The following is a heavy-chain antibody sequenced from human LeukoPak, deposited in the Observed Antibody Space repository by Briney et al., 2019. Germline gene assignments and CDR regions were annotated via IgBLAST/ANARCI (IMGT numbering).Heavy chain of an antibody. D-gene: IGHD2-15*01. V-gene: IGHV4-59*08. CDR2: VYDSGST. J-gene: IGHJ5*02. Sequence: SETLSLTCTVSGGSLSSYYWSWIRQPPGRGLEWIGNVYDSGSTNYNPSLKSRVTISVDTSKNQFSLMLTSVTAADTAVYYCARHQRWSSLDPLGQGILVTVSS. CDR1: GGSLSSYY. CDR3: ARHQRWSSLDP.